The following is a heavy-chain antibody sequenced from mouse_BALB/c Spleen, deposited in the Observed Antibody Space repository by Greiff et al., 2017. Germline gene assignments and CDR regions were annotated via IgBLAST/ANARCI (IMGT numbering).Heavy chain of an antibody. D-gene: IGHD2-10*02. CDR1: GFTFSSFG. Sequence: EVKLVESGGGLVQPGGSRKLSCAASGFTFSSFGMHWVRQAPEKGLEWVAYISSGSSTIYYADTVKGRFTISRDNPKKTLFLQMTSLRSEDTAMYYCAREDLYGFVDYWGQGTSVTVSS. V-gene: IGHV5-17*02. J-gene: IGHJ4*01. CDR3: AREDLYGFVDY. CDR2: ISSGSSTI.